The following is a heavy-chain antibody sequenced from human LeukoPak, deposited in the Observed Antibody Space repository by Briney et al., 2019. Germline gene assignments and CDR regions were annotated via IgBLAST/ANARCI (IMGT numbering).Heavy chain of an antibody. CDR2: IIPIFGTA. J-gene: IGHJ3*02. Sequence: SVKVSCKASGGTFSSYAISWVRQAPGQGLEWMGGIIPIFGTANYAQKFQGRVTITADESTSTAYMELSSLRSEDTAVYYCARTPRRSDYFDIWGQGTMVTVSS. CDR3: ARTPRRSDYFDI. CDR1: GGTFSSYA. D-gene: IGHD5-12*01. V-gene: IGHV1-69*13.